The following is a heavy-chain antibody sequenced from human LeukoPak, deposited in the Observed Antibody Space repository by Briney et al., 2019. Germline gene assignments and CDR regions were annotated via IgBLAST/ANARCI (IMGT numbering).Heavy chain of an antibody. J-gene: IGHJ3*02. Sequence: GRSLRLSCAASGFTFDDYAMHWVRQAPGKGLEWVSGISWNSGSIGYADSVKGRFTISRDNAKNSLYLQMNSLRAEDMALYYCAKGQWELLDAFDIWGQGTMVTVSS. CDR1: GFTFDDYA. V-gene: IGHV3-9*03. CDR2: ISWNSGSI. CDR3: AKGQWELLDAFDI. D-gene: IGHD1-26*01.